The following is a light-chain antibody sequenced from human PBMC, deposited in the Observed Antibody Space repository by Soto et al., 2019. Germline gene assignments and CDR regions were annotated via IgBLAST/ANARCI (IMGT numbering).Light chain of an antibody. V-gene: IGKV3-20*01. CDR3: QQYDNSLFT. Sequence: EIVLTQSPGTLSLSPGERATLSCRASQSVSSSSLAWYQQKPGQAPRLLIYGASSRATGIPDRFSGSGSGTDFPLTIRRLEPEDFAVYYCQQYDNSLFTFGPGTKVDIK. CDR1: QSVSSSS. CDR2: GAS. J-gene: IGKJ3*01.